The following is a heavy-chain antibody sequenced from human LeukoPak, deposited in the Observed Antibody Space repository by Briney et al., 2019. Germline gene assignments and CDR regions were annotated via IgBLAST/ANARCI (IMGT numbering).Heavy chain of an antibody. Sequence: PGGSLRLSCAASGFTFSSYSMNWVRQAPGKGLEWVSSISSSSSYIYYADSVKGRFTISRDNAKNSLYLQMNSLRAEDTAVYYCARLSSGWYGPTACDYWGQGTLVTVSS. V-gene: IGHV3-21*01. J-gene: IGHJ4*02. CDR3: ARLSSGWYGPTACDY. CDR1: GFTFSSYS. D-gene: IGHD6-19*01. CDR2: ISSSSSYI.